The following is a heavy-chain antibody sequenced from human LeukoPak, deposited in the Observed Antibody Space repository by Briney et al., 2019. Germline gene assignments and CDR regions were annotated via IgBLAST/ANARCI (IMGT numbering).Heavy chain of an antibody. J-gene: IGHJ4*02. CDR3: ARGTHYYDSGGYGYFDY. Sequence: PSETLSLTCTVSGGSISSSNYYWGWIRQPPGKGLEWIGSMSYSGSTHYNPSLKSRVTISVDTSKNQFSLKLSSMTATDTAVYHCARGTHYYDSGGYGYFDYWGQRTLVTVSS. D-gene: IGHD3-22*01. CDR1: GGSISSSNYY. CDR2: MSYSGST. V-gene: IGHV4-39*01.